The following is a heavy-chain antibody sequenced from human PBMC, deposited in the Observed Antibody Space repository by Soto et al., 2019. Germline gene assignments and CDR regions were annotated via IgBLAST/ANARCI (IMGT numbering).Heavy chain of an antibody. CDR1: GFRYRDHW. CDR3: VRGHGWYDP. J-gene: IGHJ5*02. Sequence: EVQVVESGGGLVQPGESLRLSCAASGFRYRDHWMSWVRQAPGKGPEWVANIHPDLSDISYVDSVKGRFTISRDNAKNSVYLQMNCLRVEDTAIYYCVRGHGWYDPWGQGALVTVSS. V-gene: IGHV3-7*01. CDR2: IHPDLSDI.